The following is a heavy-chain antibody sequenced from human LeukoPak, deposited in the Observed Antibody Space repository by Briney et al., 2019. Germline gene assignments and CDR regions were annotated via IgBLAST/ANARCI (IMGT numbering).Heavy chain of an antibody. CDR3: ARNAYYDFWSGYFTGYYYYYMDV. CDR1: GFTFSSYW. Sequence: GGSLRLSCAASGFTFSSYWMSWVRQAPGKGLEWVANIKQDGSEKYYVDSVKGRFTISRDNAKNSLYLQMNSLRAEDTAVYYCARNAYYDFWSGYFTGYYYYYMDVWGKGTTVTVSS. D-gene: IGHD3-3*01. V-gene: IGHV3-7*01. J-gene: IGHJ6*03. CDR2: IKQDGSEK.